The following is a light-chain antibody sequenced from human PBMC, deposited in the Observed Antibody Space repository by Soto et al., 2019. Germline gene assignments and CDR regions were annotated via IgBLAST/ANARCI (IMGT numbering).Light chain of an antibody. J-gene: IGLJ2*01. CDR1: TGAVTSGHY. Sequence: QAVVTQEPSLTVSPGGTVTLTCGSSTGAVTSGHYPYWFQQKPGQAPRTLIYDTTNKHSWTPARFSGSLLGGKAALTLSGAQPEDEADYYCLLFYTDIRVFGGGTKSPS. CDR2: DTT. V-gene: IGLV7-46*01. CDR3: LLFYTDIRV.